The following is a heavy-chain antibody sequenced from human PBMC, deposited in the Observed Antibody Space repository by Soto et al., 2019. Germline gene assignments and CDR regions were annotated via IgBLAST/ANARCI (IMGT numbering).Heavy chain of an antibody. CDR1: GYTFTSYD. CDR3: XXXXXXTAMVSSGFDP. J-gene: IGHJ5*02. Sequence: QVQLVQSGAEVKKPGASVKVSCKASGYTFTSYDINWVRQATGQGLEWMGWMNPNSGYTGCAQKFQGRVTMTRNTXXXXXXXXXXXXXXXXXXXXXXXXXXXXTAMVSSGFDPWGQGTLVTVSS. CDR2: MNPNSGYT. V-gene: IGHV1-8*01. D-gene: IGHD5-18*01.